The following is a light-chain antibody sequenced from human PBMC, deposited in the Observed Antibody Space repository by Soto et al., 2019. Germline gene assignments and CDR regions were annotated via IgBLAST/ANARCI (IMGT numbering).Light chain of an antibody. Sequence: QSALTQPASMSGSPGQSITISCTGTSSDVGYYNYVSWYQQHPGKAPKLMIYDVHYRPSGVSDRFSGSKSGNTASLTLSGLQAEDEADYYCSSYTSSSTLVFGTGTKVTVL. CDR1: SSDVGYYNY. CDR3: SSYTSSSTLV. CDR2: DVH. V-gene: IGLV2-14*03. J-gene: IGLJ1*01.